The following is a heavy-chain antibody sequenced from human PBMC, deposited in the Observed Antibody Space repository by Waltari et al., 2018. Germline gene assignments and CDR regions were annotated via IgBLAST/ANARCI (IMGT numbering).Heavy chain of an antibody. J-gene: IGHJ6*02. Sequence: QVQLQQWGAGLLKPSETLSLTCAVYGGSFSGYYWSWIRQPPGKGLEWIGEINHRGSTNYNPSLKSRVTISVDTSKKQFSLELSSVTAADTAVYYCARGPHYYDSSGYYPLYYYGMDVWGQGTTVTVSS. CDR1: GGSFSGYY. D-gene: IGHD3-22*01. V-gene: IGHV4-34*01. CDR2: INHRGST. CDR3: ARGPHYYDSSGYYPLYYYGMDV.